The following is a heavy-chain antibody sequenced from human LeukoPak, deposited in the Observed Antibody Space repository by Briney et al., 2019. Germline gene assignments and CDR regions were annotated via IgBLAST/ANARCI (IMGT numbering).Heavy chain of an antibody. J-gene: IGHJ4*02. CDR3: AAPGYKYGYVLDH. D-gene: IGHD5-18*01. CDR1: GYTFTGYY. Sequence: ASVKVSCKASGYTFTGYYMHWVRQAPGQGPEWMGWISPNNGDTRYSQKFQGRVTMTTDMSISTAYMELSGLTSDDTAVYYCAAPGYKYGYVLDHWGQGTLVTVSS. V-gene: IGHV1-2*02. CDR2: ISPNNGDT.